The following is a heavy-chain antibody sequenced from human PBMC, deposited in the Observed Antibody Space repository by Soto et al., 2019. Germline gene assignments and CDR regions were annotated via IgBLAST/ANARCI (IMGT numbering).Heavy chain of an antibody. D-gene: IGHD6-13*01. CDR1: GYTFTSYG. J-gene: IGHJ6*02. V-gene: IGHV1-18*01. Sequence: WASVRVSCKASGYTFTSYGISWVRQAPGQGLEWMGWISAYNGNTNYXQXXXXXXXXXXXTSXSTAYMELRSLRSDDTAVYYCARDRAGSSWYGRYYGMDVWG. CDR2: ISAYNGNT. CDR3: ARDRAGSSWYGRYYGMDV.